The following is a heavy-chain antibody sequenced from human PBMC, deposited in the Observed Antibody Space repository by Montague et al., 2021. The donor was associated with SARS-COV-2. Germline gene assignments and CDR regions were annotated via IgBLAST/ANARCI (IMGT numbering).Heavy chain of an antibody. CDR1: GGSISSSSYY. CDR3: ARFPTSYYYDSKAAPATPDAFDI. Sequence: SETLSLTCTVSGGSISSSSYYWGWIRPPPGKGLEWIGSVYYSGSTYYNPSLKSRVTISVDTSKNQFSLKLSSVTAADTAVYYCARFPTSYYYDSKAAPATPDAFDIWGQGTMVTVSS. V-gene: IGHV4-39*01. J-gene: IGHJ3*02. D-gene: IGHD3-22*01. CDR2: VYYSGST.